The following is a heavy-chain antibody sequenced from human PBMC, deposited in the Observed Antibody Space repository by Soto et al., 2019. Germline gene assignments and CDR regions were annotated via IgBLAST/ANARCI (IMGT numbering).Heavy chain of an antibody. CDR2: IIPIFGTA. V-gene: IGHV1-69*13. J-gene: IGHJ3*02. CDR1: GGTFSSYA. CDR3: ARDCRASYSSSWLGGAFDI. Sequence: SVKVSCKASGGTFSSYAIRWVRQAPGHGLAWMGGIIPIFGTANYAQKFQGRVTITADESTSTAYMELSSLRSEDTAVYYCARDCRASYSSSWLGGAFDIWGQGTMVTVSS. D-gene: IGHD6-13*01.